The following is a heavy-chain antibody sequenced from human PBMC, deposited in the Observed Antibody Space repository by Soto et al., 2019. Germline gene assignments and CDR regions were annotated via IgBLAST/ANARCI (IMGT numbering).Heavy chain of an antibody. D-gene: IGHD6-13*01. V-gene: IGHV1-18*01. CDR2: ISAYNGNT. Sequence: ASVKVSCKASGYTFTSYGISWVRQAPGQGLEWMGWISAYNGNTNYAQKLQGRVTMTTDTSTSTAYMELRSLGSDDTAVYYCARDRVAASLKAYYYYGMDVWGQGTTVTVSS. CDR3: ARDRVAASLKAYYYYGMDV. J-gene: IGHJ6*02. CDR1: GYTFTSYG.